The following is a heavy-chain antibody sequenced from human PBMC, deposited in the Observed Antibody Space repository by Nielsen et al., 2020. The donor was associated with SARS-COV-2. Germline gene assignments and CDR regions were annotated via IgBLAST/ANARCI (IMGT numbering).Heavy chain of an antibody. V-gene: IGHV3-21*01. D-gene: IGHD4-11*01. CDR2: ISRDGVFI. CDR1: GFTFNSYS. CDR3: ARIAYDYGNNRHAFDI. J-gene: IGHJ3*02. Sequence: GGSLRLSCVASGFTFNSYSMIWVRQPQGKELEWVSSISRDGVFIYYADSVRGRFTISRDNAKSSLFLQMDSLRVEDTALFYCARIAYDYGNNRHAFDIWGQGTMVTVSS.